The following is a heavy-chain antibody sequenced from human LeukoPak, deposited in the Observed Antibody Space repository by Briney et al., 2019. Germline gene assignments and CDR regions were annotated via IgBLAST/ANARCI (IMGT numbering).Heavy chain of an antibody. D-gene: IGHD1-14*01. V-gene: IGHV3-33*05. Sequence: GGSLRLSCAGSGFTFGGYGMLWFRETPGKGLEGVAVITYDGSRAFYADSAKRRFTISRDNSKNTMSVQMDDLRAEDTAVYYCTRYNNDHFDYWGRGALVTVSS. CDR1: GFTFGGYG. CDR3: TRYNNDHFDY. J-gene: IGHJ4*02. CDR2: ITYDGSRA.